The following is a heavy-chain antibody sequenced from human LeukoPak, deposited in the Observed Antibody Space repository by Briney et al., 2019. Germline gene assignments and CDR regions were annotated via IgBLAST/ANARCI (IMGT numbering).Heavy chain of an antibody. D-gene: IGHD1-26*01. Sequence: SETLSLTCAVYGGSLSAYDWTWIRQPPGKGLEWIGDINRGGSTNYNPSLKSRITISLDTSKNQFSLRLNSVTAADTAVYHCARVGYYYVYGMDVWGQGTTVTVSS. CDR2: INRGGST. CDR1: GGSLSAYD. CDR3: ARVGYYYVYGMDV. J-gene: IGHJ6*02. V-gene: IGHV4-34*01.